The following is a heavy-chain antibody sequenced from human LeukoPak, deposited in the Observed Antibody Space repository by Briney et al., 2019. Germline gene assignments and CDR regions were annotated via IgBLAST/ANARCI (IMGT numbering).Heavy chain of an antibody. Sequence: GVSLRLSCAASGFTFGSYNMIWLRQAPGKGLVGVSYISSSSSYIDYADSVRGRFTISRDNAKNSLYLTMNRPMAEDTAVYDCASEIPLDYWGQGTLVTVSS. CDR1: GFTFGSYN. V-gene: IGHV3-21*01. CDR2: ISSSSSYI. J-gene: IGHJ4*02. CDR3: ASEIPLDY.